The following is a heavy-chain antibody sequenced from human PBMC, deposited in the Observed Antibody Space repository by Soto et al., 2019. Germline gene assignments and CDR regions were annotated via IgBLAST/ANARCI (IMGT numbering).Heavy chain of an antibody. Sequence: SETLSLTCAVSRGSISSGGYSWSWIRQPPGKGLEWIGFIYHTGSTYYNPSLESRVTISVDRSKNQLYLGLSSVTAADTAVYYCARDNTGSLDSWGQGTLVTVSS. V-gene: IGHV4-30-2*01. CDR1: RGSISSGGYS. J-gene: IGHJ5*01. CDR3: ARDNTGSLDS. CDR2: IYHTGST. D-gene: IGHD3-10*01.